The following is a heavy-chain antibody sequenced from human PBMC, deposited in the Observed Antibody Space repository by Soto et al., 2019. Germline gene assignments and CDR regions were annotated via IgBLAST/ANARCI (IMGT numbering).Heavy chain of an antibody. CDR2: ISAHNGNT. V-gene: IGHV1-18*01. CDR1: GYAFTTYG. Sequence: QAHLVQSGAEVKKPGASVKVSCQGSGYAFTTYGITWVRQAPGQGLEWMGWISAHNGNTNYAQKLQGRVTVTRDTSTSTAYRELRSVRYDDTAVYYCARGRYGDYWGQGARVTVSS. J-gene: IGHJ4*02. CDR3: ARGRYGDY. D-gene: IGHD1-1*01.